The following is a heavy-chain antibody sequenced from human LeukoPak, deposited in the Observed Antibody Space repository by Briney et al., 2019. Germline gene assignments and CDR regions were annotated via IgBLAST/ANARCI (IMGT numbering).Heavy chain of an antibody. CDR1: GFTFSSYA. CDR2: ISGSGGST. Sequence: PGGSLRLSCAASGFTFSSYAMRWVRQAPGKGLEWVFAISGSGGSTYYADSVKGRFTISRDNSKNTLYLQMNSLRAEDTAVYYCAKLGEGTYYYDSSGYYDHTYYFGYWGQGTLVTVSS. D-gene: IGHD3-22*01. V-gene: IGHV3-23*01. J-gene: IGHJ4*02. CDR3: AKLGEGTYYYDSSGYYDHTYYFGY.